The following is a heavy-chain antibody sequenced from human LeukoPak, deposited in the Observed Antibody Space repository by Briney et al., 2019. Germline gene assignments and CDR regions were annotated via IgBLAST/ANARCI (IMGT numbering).Heavy chain of an antibody. CDR3: ARVVEPSYDILTGYYYYFDY. Sequence: SETLSLTCTVSGGSISSYYWSWIRQPAGKGLEWIGRIYTSGSTNYIPSLKSRVTISVDTSKNQFSLKLSSVTAADTAVYYCARVVEPSYDILTGYYYYFDYWGQGTLVTVSS. CDR2: IYTSGST. J-gene: IGHJ4*02. CDR1: GGSISSYY. V-gene: IGHV4-4*07. D-gene: IGHD3-9*01.